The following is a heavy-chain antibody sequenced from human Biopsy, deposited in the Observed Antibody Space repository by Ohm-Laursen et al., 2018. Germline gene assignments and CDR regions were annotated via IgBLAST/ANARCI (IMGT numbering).Heavy chain of an antibody. CDR3: ARIPILVVPAAIVYRHRRHLQGLDV. J-gene: IGHJ6*02. V-gene: IGHV2-70*16. D-gene: IGHD2-2*02. CDR1: GFSLNTRGMS. CDR2: IDWDDAK. Sequence: TQTLTLTCTLSGFSLNTRGMSVTWIRQPPGKALEWLARIDWDDAKFYNGSLKTRLTISKDTSENHVVLTLSDVDPVDTATYYCARIPILVVPAAIVYRHRRHLQGLDVWGQGTTVSVSS.